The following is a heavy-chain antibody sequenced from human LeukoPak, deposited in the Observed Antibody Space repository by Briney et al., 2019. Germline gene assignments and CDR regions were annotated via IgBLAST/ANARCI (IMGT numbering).Heavy chain of an antibody. J-gene: IGHJ6*03. CDR2: INHSGST. CDR3: ASVILNYYYMDV. Sequence: SETLSLTCVVYGGSFSGYYWSWIRQPPGKGLEWIGEINHSGSTNYNPSLKSRVTISVDTSKNQFSLKLSSVTAADTAVYYCASVILNYYYMDVWGKGTTVTVSS. V-gene: IGHV4-34*01. D-gene: IGHD3-16*02. CDR1: GGSFSGYY.